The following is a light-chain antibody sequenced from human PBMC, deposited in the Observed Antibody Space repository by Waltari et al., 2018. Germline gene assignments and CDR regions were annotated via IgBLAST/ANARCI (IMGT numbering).Light chain of an antibody. CDR1: QSVSNS. Sequence: EIVLTQSPTTLSLSPGERASLSCRASQSVSNSLVWYQQKPGQAPRLLIYDASNRASGVPPRFSGSGSETDFTLTISSLDPEDFAVDYCQHRITWPSIPFGQGTRLEIK. J-gene: IGKJ5*01. CDR2: DAS. CDR3: QHRITWPSIP. V-gene: IGKV3-11*01.